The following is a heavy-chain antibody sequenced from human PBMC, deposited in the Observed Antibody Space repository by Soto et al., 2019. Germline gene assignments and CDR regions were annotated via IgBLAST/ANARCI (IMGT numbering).Heavy chain of an antibody. D-gene: IGHD1-20*01. CDR1: GGSISSGGYY. J-gene: IGHJ4*02. Sequence: QVQLQESGPRLVKPSQTLSLTCAVSGGSISSGGYYWSWIRQHPGKGLEWIGYIFYSGSTYYSPSLKSRVTRSVDTSKNQFSLKLSSVTAADRAVYYCAREWGVNSALGRPADYWGQGTLVTVSS. CDR2: IFYSGST. CDR3: AREWGVNSALGRPADY. V-gene: IGHV4-31*11.